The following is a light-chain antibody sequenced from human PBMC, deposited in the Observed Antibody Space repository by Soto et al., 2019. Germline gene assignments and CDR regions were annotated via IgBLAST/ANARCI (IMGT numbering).Light chain of an antibody. CDR3: QQYNSYPRT. Sequence: DIQMTQSPSTLSASVGDRVTITCRASQSISSWLAWYQQKPGKAPKLLIYDASSLESGVPPRFSGSRSGTEFTLTVSSLQPDDFATYYCQQYNSYPRTFGQGTKVDIK. CDR1: QSISSW. V-gene: IGKV1-5*01. CDR2: DAS. J-gene: IGKJ1*01.